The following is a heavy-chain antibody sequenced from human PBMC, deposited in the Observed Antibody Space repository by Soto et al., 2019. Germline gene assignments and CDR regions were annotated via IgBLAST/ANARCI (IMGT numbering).Heavy chain of an antibody. CDR1: GYTFTSYG. J-gene: IGHJ6*02. CDR2: INPNSGGT. V-gene: IGHV1-2*04. CDR3: ARTGTTAYYYGMDA. D-gene: IGHD1-1*01. Sequence: ASVKVSCKASGYTFTSYGISWVRQAPGQGLEWMGWINPNSGGTSYAQKFQGWVTMTRDTSISTAYMELSRLRSDDTAVYYCARTGTTAYYYGMDAWGQGTTVTVSS.